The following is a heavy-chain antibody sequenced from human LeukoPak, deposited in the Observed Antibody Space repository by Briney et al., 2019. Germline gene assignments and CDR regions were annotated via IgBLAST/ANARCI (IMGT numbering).Heavy chain of an antibody. CDR2: ISYDGSNK. D-gene: IGHD4-17*01. Sequence: GRSLRLSCAASGFTFSSYGMHWVRQAPGKGLEWVAVISYDGSNKYYADSVKGRFTISRDNSKNTLYLQMSSLRAEDTAVYYCAKDGRRLRSEGGIDYWGQGTLVTVSS. J-gene: IGHJ4*02. V-gene: IGHV3-30*18. CDR3: AKDGRRLRSEGGIDY. CDR1: GFTFSSYG.